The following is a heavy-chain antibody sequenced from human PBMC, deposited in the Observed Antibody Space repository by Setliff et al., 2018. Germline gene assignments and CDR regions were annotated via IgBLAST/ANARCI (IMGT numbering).Heavy chain of an antibody. CDR3: ARTSTGRYFDL. CDR2: IYTSWST. V-gene: IGHV4-61*09. CDR1: GDSISSRTHY. Sequence: NPSETLSLTCTVSGDSISSRTHYWSWIRQPAGKGLEWIGHIYTSWSTIYNPSLKSRLTISLDTSKNQFFLKVRSVTAADTAVYYCARTSTGRYFDLWGRGTLVTVSS. D-gene: IGHD2-2*01. J-gene: IGHJ2*01.